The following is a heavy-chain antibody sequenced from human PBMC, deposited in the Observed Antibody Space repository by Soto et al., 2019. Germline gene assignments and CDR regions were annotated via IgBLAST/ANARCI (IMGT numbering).Heavy chain of an antibody. CDR1: GFPFSSYG. J-gene: IGHJ3*02. V-gene: IGHV3-23*01. D-gene: IGHD1-20*01. CDR3: AKGLRYTAPDAFDI. CDR2: ISGSGGST. Sequence: GGAMRVSLATAGFPFSSYGSGWVRPATGKGLEWVSAISGSGGSTYYADSVKGRFTISRDNSKNTLYLQMNSLRAEDTAVYYCAKGLRYTAPDAFDIWGQGTMVTVSS.